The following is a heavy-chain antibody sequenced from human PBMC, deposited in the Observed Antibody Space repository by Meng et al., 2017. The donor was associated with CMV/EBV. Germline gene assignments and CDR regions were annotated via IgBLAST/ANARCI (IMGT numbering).Heavy chain of an antibody. CDR1: GYPIGSRNW. D-gene: IGHD6-6*01. J-gene: IGHJ5*02. CDR2: IYCSGRT. V-gene: IGHV4-28*01. Sequence: GYPIGSRNWWGRIRRPAGKGLEWIGSIYCSGRTSDNPTLKSRVTMSVYTYKTQFSLKLRSATAVDTAVYYWARMGSRSSGVLGWFDPWGEGTLVTVSS. CDR3: ARMGSRSSGVLGWFDP.